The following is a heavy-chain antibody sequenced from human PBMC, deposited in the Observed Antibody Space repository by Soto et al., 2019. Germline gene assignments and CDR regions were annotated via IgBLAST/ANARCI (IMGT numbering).Heavy chain of an antibody. CDR1: EGTFGNYA. CDR3: ASVSVPGIYGEDV. J-gene: IGHJ6*02. V-gene: IGHV1-69*06. CDR2: IMPVFGTV. Sequence: MQLVQSGAEVKKPGSSVKVSCKASEGTFGNYAVSWVRQAPGQGLEWMGKIMPVFGTVNYAQKFQGRVTITVDKFTNTAYMELSSLRSGDTAVYYCASVSVPGIYGEDVWGQGTTVSVSS. D-gene: IGHD2-2*01.